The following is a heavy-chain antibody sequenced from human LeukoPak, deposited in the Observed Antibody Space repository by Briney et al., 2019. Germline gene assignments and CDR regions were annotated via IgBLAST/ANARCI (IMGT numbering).Heavy chain of an antibody. CDR2: ISTNGGST. Sequence: GGSLRLSCAASGFTFSSYAMSWVRQAPGEGLEWVSAISTNGGSTYFADSVKGRFTITRDNSKNTLFLQMNSLRADDTAVYYCAKERYSSSWYVFDYWGQGSLVTVSS. CDR3: AKERYSSSWYVFDY. D-gene: IGHD6-13*01. V-gene: IGHV3-23*01. J-gene: IGHJ4*02. CDR1: GFTFSSYA.